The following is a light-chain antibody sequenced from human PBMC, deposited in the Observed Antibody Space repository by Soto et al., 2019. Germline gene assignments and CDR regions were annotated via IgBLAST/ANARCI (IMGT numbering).Light chain of an antibody. CDR1: QDITNY. Sequence: DLQMTQSPSSLSASVGDRVTIACQASQDITNYLNWYQQKPGKAPKLLIYDASNLQSGVPSRFSGSGSGTHFVFTISSLQPEDIATYYCQQYDSPPITFGPGTKVNIK. J-gene: IGKJ3*01. V-gene: IGKV1-33*01. CDR3: QQYDSPPIT. CDR2: DAS.